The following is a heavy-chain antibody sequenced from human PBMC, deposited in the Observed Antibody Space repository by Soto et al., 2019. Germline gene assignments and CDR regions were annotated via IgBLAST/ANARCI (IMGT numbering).Heavy chain of an antibody. CDR3: ARDSVYCGGDCYSVEHYFDY. D-gene: IGHD2-21*02. J-gene: IGHJ4*02. CDR1: GYTFTSYY. Sequence: ASVKVSCKASGYTFTSYYMHWVRQAPGQGLEWMGIINPSGGSTSYAQKFQGRVTMTRDTSTSTVYMELSSLRSEDTAVYYCARDSVYCGGDCYSVEHYFDYWGQETLVTVSS. V-gene: IGHV1-46*01. CDR2: INPSGGST.